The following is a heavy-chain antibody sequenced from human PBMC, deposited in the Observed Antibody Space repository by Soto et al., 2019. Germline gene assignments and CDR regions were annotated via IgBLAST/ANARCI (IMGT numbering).Heavy chain of an antibody. CDR3: ARGKNGGQQLVYFDY. CDR2: IIPIFGTA. D-gene: IGHD6-13*01. CDR1: GGTFSSYA. J-gene: IGHJ4*02. V-gene: IGHV1-69*13. Sequence: ASVKVSCKASGGTFSSYAISWVRQAPGQGLEWMGGIIPIFGTANYAQKFQGRVTITADESTSTAYMELSSLRSEDTAVYYCARGKNGGQQLVYFDYWGQGTLVTVSS.